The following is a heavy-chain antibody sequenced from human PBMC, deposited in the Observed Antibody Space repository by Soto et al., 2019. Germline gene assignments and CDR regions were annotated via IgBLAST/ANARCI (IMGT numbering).Heavy chain of an antibody. J-gene: IGHJ6*02. CDR3: AHTDILTGFDYYGLDV. D-gene: IGHD3-9*01. V-gene: IGHV2-5*02. Sequence: QITLKESGPTLVKPKQTLTLTCTVSGFSLSTSGVGVGWIRQPPGKALEWLALIYWDDDKRYSPSLKTRLTITKDTSKTPVVLRMTNMDPVDTATYYCAHTDILTGFDYYGLDVWGQGTTVTVS. CDR2: IYWDDDK. CDR1: GFSLSTSGVG.